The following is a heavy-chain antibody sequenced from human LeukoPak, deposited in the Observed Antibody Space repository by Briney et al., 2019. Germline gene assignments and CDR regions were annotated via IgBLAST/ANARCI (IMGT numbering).Heavy chain of an antibody. V-gene: IGHV5-51*01. CDR2: IYPGDSDT. CDR3: ARLRRRALSSVEY. Sequence: GESLKISCKASGYSFTNFWIAWVRQMPGKGLEWMGIIYPGDSDTRYSPSFQGQVTISADKSISTAYLQWSSLKASDTAMYYCARLRRRALSSVEYWGQGTLVTVSS. CDR1: GYSFTNFW. D-gene: IGHD3-10*01. J-gene: IGHJ4*02.